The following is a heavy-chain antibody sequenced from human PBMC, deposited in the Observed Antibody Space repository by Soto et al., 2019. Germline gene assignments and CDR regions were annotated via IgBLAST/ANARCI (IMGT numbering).Heavy chain of an antibody. CDR1: GYTFTSSY. Sequence: QVQLVQSGAEVQKPGASVKLSCKASGYTFTSSYVHWVRQAPGQGLEWVAIINPNGGSTNYAQEFHGSVTVTRDTSTSTVFMELSSLHSDDTAVYYCARDLLAANYWGQGTLFTVSS. J-gene: IGHJ4*02. CDR3: ARDLLAANY. V-gene: IGHV1-46*01. CDR2: INPNGGST. D-gene: IGHD2-15*01.